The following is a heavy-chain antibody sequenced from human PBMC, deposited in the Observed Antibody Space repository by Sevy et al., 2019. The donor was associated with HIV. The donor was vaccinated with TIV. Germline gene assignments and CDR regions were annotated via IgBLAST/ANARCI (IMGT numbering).Heavy chain of an antibody. Sequence: GGSLRLSCAASGFTVGSTYMSWVRQAPGKGLEWVSIIYSGGNTYYANSVKGRFIISRDDSRNTLYLQMNSLRGVDTAVYFCAREATRYCSGGDCSRRNYYFYMDIWGKGTTVTVSS. CDR3: AREATRYCSGGDCSRRNYYFYMDI. D-gene: IGHD2-15*01. CDR1: GFTVGSTY. CDR2: IYSGGNT. V-gene: IGHV3-66*02. J-gene: IGHJ6*03.